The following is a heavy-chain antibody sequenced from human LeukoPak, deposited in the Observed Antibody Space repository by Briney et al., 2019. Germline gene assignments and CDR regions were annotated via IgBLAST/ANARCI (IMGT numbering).Heavy chain of an antibody. CDR3: ASSFDY. CDR1: GFTFSSHS. J-gene: IGHJ4*02. V-gene: IGHV3-21*05. Sequence: GGSLRLSCAASGFTFSSHSMNWVRQAPGKGLEWVSYISDDSSFIYYADSVKGRFTISRDDAKNSLYLQMNSLRVEDTAVYYCASSFDYWGQGTLVTVPS. CDR2: ISDDSSFI.